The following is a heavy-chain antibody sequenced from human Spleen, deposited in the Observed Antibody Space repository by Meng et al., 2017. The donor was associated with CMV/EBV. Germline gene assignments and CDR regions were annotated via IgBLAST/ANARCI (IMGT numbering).Heavy chain of an antibody. CDR2: INPNSGDT. CDR3: ARGRGKEWLLFDY. J-gene: IGHJ4*02. Sequence: ASVKVSCKASGYTFIGYYIHWVRQAPGLGLEWMGWINPNSGDTGYAQKFKGRVTITRNTSINTAYMELSSLRSDDTAVYYCARGRGKEWLLFDYWGQGTLVTVSS. D-gene: IGHD3-3*01. V-gene: IGHV1-8*03. CDR1: GYTFIGYY.